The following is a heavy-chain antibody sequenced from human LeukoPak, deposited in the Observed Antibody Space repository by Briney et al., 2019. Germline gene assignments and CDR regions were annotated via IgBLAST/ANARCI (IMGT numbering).Heavy chain of an antibody. CDR2: IYSDGTT. J-gene: IGHJ6*02. CDR1: GISISGNY. CDR3: ARLARVQQVAHYYYHSMDV. Sequence: PSETLSLTCAVSGISISGNYWSWVRQPPGRGLEWIGYIYSDGTTNYNPSLKSRVAMPVDASENQFSLKLDSVTAADTAAYYCARLARVQQVAHYYYHSMDVWGQGTTVTVSS. D-gene: IGHD6-13*01. V-gene: IGHV4-59*01.